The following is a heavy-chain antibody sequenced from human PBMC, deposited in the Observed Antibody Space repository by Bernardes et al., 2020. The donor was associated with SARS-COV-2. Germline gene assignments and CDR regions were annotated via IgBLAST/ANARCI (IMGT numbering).Heavy chain of an antibody. CDR3: LKGGGCAGDCRTPMD. V-gene: IGHV3-23*01. Sequence: VGSLRLSCAASGFTFSVYVMSWVRQAPGKGLEWVSTVNTGGGSTYYADSVKGRFTISRDNFKSTLYLQMNSLGAEDTAVYYCLKGGGCAGDCRTPMDWGQGTLVTVSA. J-gene: IGHJ4*02. CDR2: VNTGGGST. D-gene: IGHD2-21*01. CDR1: GFTFSVYV.